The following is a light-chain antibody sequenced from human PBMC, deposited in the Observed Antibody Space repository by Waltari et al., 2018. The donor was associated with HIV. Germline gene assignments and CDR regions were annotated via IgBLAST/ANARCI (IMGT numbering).Light chain of an antibody. J-gene: IGLJ1*01. CDR1: SNDVGAYDY. Sequence: QSALTQPASVSGSPGPSITIPCTGTSNDVGAYDYVSWYQQSPGKVPKLLIYDVYNRPSRISNRFSGSKSGNTAFLTISGLRAEDEADYYCASFTSGRLNVFGSGTKVTVL. CDR2: DVY. V-gene: IGLV2-14*01. CDR3: ASFTSGRLNV.